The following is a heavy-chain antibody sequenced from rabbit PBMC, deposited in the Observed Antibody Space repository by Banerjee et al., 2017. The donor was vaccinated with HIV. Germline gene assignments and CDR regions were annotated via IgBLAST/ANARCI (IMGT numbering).Heavy chain of an antibody. V-gene: IGHV1S47*01. CDR1: GFDFSGYY. D-gene: IGHD4-1*01. CDR3: ARDLAGVIGWNFNL. J-gene: IGHJ4*01. Sequence: QEQLVESGGGLVQPEGSLTLSCKASGFDFSGYYMSWVRQAPGKGLEWIGIIYTGKGSTDYASWVNGRFTISSDNAQNTVDLQMNSLTAADTATYFCARDLAGVIGWNFNLWGQGTLVTVS. CDR2: IYTGKGST.